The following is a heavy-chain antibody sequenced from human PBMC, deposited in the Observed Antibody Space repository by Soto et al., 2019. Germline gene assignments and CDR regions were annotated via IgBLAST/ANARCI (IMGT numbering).Heavy chain of an antibody. V-gene: IGHV4-39*01. Sequence: PTETLSLTCSVSGDSISNSRFYWAWIRQPPGKGLEWIGSTYHSGNANYNPSLKSRVTISVDTSKNQFSLKLSSVTAADTAVYYCARHGPIAAAGTVFDYWGQGTLVTVSS. J-gene: IGHJ4*02. CDR2: TYHSGNA. CDR3: ARHGPIAAAGTVFDY. D-gene: IGHD6-13*01. CDR1: GDSISNSRFY.